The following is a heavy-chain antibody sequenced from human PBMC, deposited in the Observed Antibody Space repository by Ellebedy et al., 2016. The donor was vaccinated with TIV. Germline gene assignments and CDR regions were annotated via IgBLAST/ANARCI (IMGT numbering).Heavy chain of an antibody. D-gene: IGHD4-23*01. V-gene: IGHV3-21*06. CDR1: GFSFNSYS. J-gene: IGHJ4*02. Sequence: GESLKISXAASGFSFNSYSMNWVRQAPGKGLEWVSSISSNSENLYYVDSVKGRFTVSRDNARNSLFLQMNSLRAEDTAVYYCARNYGGYSGAYWGQGTLVTVSS. CDR2: ISSNSENL. CDR3: ARNYGGYSGAY.